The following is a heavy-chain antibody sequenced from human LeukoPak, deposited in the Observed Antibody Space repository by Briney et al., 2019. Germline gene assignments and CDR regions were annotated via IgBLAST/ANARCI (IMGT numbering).Heavy chain of an antibody. Sequence: PSETLSLTCTVSGGSISSYYWSWIRQPPGKGLEWIGYIYYSGSTNYNPSLKSRVTISVDTSKNQFSLKLSSVTAADTAVYYCARMYSSGWYGGWGDYWGQGTLVTVSS. D-gene: IGHD6-19*01. V-gene: IGHV4-59*08. J-gene: IGHJ4*02. CDR2: IYYSGST. CDR1: GGSISSYY. CDR3: ARMYSSGWYGGWGDY.